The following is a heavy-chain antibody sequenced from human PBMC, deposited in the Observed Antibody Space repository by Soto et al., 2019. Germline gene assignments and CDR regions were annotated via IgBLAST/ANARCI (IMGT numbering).Heavy chain of an antibody. D-gene: IGHD3-22*01. CDR1: GGTFSSYT. CDR3: ALARYYYDSSGYPLFDY. Sequence: SVKVSCKASGGTFSSYTISWVRQAPGQGLEWMGRIIPILGIANYAQKFQGRVTITADKSTSTAYMELSSLRSEDTAVYYCALARYYYDSSGYPLFDYWGQGTLVTVSS. V-gene: IGHV1-69*02. J-gene: IGHJ4*02. CDR2: IIPILGIA.